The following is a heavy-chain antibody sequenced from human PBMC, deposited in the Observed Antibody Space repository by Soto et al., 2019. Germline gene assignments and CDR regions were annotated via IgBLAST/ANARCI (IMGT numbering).Heavy chain of an antibody. Sequence: QVHLVQSGAEVKKPGASVKVSCKASGYTFTSYGITWVRQAPGQGLEWMGWISAHNGNTDYAQKLQGRDIVTRDTSTRTAYLELRSLRSDDTAVYYCARGRYGDYWGQGALVTVSS. D-gene: IGHD1-1*01. V-gene: IGHV1-18*01. CDR2: ISAHNGNT. CDR1: GYTFTSYG. CDR3: ARGRYGDY. J-gene: IGHJ4*02.